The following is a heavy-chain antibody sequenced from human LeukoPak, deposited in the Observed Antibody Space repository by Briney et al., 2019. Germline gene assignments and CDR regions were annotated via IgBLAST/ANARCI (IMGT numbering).Heavy chain of an antibody. V-gene: IGHV4-59*01. CDR2: IYYSGST. D-gene: IGHD3-22*01. Sequence: PSETLSLTCTVSGGSISSYYWSWIRQPPGKGLEWIGYIYYSGSTNYNPSLKSRVTISVDTSKNQFSLKLSSVTAAGTAVYYCARGSWYYYDSSVEFFDYWGQGTLVTVSS. CDR3: ARGSWYYYDSSVEFFDY. J-gene: IGHJ4*02. CDR1: GGSISSYY.